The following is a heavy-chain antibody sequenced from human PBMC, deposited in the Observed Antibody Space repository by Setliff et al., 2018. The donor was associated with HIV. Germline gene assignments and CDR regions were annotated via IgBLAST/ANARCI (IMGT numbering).Heavy chain of an antibody. D-gene: IGHD5-18*01. CDR2: IGSKAYGGAT. CDR1: GFTFGDYG. Sequence: GESPKISCAASGFTFGDYGVNWVRQTPGKGLEWVGFIGSKAYGGATEYAASVKGRFTISRDDSKSIAYLQMNTLKTEDTAVYYCSRLRGYSFGLASYYYYYMDVWGKGTTVTVSS. J-gene: IGHJ6*03. CDR3: SRLRGYSFGLASYYYYYMDV. V-gene: IGHV3-49*04.